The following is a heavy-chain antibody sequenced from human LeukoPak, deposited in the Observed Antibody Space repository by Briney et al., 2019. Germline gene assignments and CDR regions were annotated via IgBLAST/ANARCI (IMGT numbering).Heavy chain of an antibody. Sequence: KASETLSLICTVSGGSISSAGYYWSWIRQYPGKGLEWIVYIYYSGSTEYNPSLRSRVTIPPDTSKNQFSLKLTSVTAADTAVYYCALVYCGSIRCFIGASDIWGQGTMVTVSS. CDR3: ALVYCGSIRCFIGASDI. CDR2: IYYSGST. J-gene: IGHJ3*02. V-gene: IGHV4-31*03. D-gene: IGHD2-2*01. CDR1: GGSISSAGYY.